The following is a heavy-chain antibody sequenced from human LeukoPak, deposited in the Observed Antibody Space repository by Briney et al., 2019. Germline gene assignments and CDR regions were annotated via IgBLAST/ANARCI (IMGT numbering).Heavy chain of an antibody. D-gene: IGHD1-26*01. Sequence: GGSLRLSCAASGFTFSDYYMAWIRQAPGEGLEWVSYISGSDNTIYYADSVKGRFTISRDNAKNSLFLQMNSLRGEDTAVYYCARGGWDAVDYWGQGTLVTVSS. J-gene: IGHJ4*02. CDR3: ARGGWDAVDY. V-gene: IGHV3-11*04. CDR2: ISGSDNTI. CDR1: GFTFSDYY.